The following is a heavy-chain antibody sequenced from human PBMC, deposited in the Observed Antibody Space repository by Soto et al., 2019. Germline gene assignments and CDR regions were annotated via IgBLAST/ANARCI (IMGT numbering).Heavy chain of an antibody. CDR1: GYTFTDYY. J-gene: IGHJ6*02. CDR3: ARDWYYYDSSGYSKPVWYYSYGMDV. D-gene: IGHD3-22*01. Sequence: ASVKVSCKTSGYTFTDYYIHWVRQAPGQGLEWMGRINPNSGDTTFAPKFQGRVTMTRDTSISTAYMQLSRLRSDDTAVYYCARDWYYYDSSGYSKPVWYYSYGMDVWGQGTTVTSP. CDR2: INPNSGDT. V-gene: IGHV1-2*06.